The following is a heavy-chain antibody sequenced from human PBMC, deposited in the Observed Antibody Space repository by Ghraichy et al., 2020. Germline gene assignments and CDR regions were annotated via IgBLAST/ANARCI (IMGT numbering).Heavy chain of an antibody. V-gene: IGHV4-34*01. J-gene: IGHJ4*02. Sequence: SETLSLTCAVYGGSFSGYYWSWIRQPPGKGLEWIGEINHSGSTNYNPSLKSRVTISVDTSKNQLSLKLSSVTAADTAVYYCARDSSVAGTGYWGQGTLVTVSS. D-gene: IGHD6-19*01. CDR3: ARDSSVAGTGY. CDR1: GGSFSGYY. CDR2: INHSGST.